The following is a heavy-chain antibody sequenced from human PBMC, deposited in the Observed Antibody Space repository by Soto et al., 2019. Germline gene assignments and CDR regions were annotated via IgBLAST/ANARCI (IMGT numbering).Heavy chain of an antibody. CDR2: SRDKAHRYTT. Sequence: EVQLVESGGGLVQPGGSLRLSCEVSAFTFIDHFIDWVRQAPGKGLEWVGRSRDKAHRYTTEYAASVKCRFTISRDDSRNSLYLQMKRLKTEDTYVYYCARNLAYGGGYTFDYCGQGTLVTVSS. J-gene: IGHJ4*02. D-gene: IGHD2-21*01. CDR3: ARNLAYGGGYTFDY. V-gene: IGHV3-72*01. CDR1: AFTFIDHF.